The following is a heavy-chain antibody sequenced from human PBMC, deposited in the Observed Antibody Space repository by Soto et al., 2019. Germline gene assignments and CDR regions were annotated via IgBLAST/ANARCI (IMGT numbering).Heavy chain of an antibody. CDR2: IWYDGSNK. J-gene: IGHJ4*02. CDR1: GFTFSSYG. V-gene: IGHV3-33*01. Sequence: GGSLRLSCAASGFTFSSYGMHWVRQAPGKGLEWVAVIWYDGSNKYYADSVKGRFTISRDNSKNTLYLQMNSLRAEDTAVYYCARDAGSSWNGDFDYWGQGTLVTVSS. CDR3: ARDAGSSWNGDFDY. D-gene: IGHD6-13*01.